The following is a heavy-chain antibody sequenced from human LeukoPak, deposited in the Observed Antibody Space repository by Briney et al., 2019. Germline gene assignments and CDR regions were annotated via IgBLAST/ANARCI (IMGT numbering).Heavy chain of an antibody. CDR2: ISYDGSNK. V-gene: IGHV3-30*18. CDR1: GFTFSSYG. Sequence: PGGSLRLSCAASGFTFSSYGMHWVRQAPGKGLEWVAVISYDGSNKYYADSVKGRFTISRDNSKNTLYLQMNCLRAEDTAVYYCAKDQGDYYYYGMDVWGQGTTVTVSS. CDR3: AKDQGDYYYYGMDV. J-gene: IGHJ6*02.